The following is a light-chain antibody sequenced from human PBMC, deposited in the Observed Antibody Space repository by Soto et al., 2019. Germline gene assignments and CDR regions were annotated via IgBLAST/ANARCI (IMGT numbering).Light chain of an antibody. Sequence: DIQMTQSPSSLSASVGDRVTITCRASQSISSYLNWYQQKPGKAPKLLIYAASSLQSGVPSRFSGSASGTDFTLTIRNMQREDFATYYCLQTYNPPRTFGQGTKVDIK. V-gene: IGKV1-39*01. CDR1: QSISSY. CDR3: LQTYNPPRT. CDR2: AAS. J-gene: IGKJ1*01.